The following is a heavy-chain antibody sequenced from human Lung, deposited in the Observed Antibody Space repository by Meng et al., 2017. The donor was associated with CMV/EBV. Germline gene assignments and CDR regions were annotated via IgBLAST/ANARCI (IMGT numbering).Heavy chain of an antibody. Sequence: ISCKVFGYSFTSYWIGWLRQMPGKGLEWMRIIYPGDSDTRYSPSFQGQVTISVDKSISTAYLEWSSLKASDTAMYYCARQPNNWFDPWGQGTLVTVSS. CDR1: GYSFTSYW. CDR3: ARQPNNWFDP. CDR2: IYPGDSDT. V-gene: IGHV5-51*01. J-gene: IGHJ5*02.